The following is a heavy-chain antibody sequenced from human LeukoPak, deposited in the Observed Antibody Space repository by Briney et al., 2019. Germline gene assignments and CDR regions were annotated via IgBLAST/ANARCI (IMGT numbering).Heavy chain of an antibody. Sequence: GGSLRLSCAASGLTFSSYGMHWVRQAPGKGLEWVAFIRFDGSNKYYADSVKGRFTISRDNSKNTLYLQMNSLRAEDTAVYYCARAGNLVAAPNDAFDIWGQGTMVTVSS. CDR2: IRFDGSNK. J-gene: IGHJ3*02. CDR1: GLTFSSYG. D-gene: IGHD4-23*01. V-gene: IGHV3-30*02. CDR3: ARAGNLVAAPNDAFDI.